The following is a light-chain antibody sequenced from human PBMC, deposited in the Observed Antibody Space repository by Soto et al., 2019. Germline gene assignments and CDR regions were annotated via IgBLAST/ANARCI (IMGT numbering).Light chain of an antibody. CDR1: QSVSSN. CDR2: GAS. CDR3: QQYNAWPPT. V-gene: IGKV3-15*01. J-gene: IGKJ1*01. Sequence: EIVMTQSPATLSVSPGERATLSCRASQSVSSNLAWYQQKPGQAPSLLIYGASTRATGTPARFSGSGSGTEFTLTISSLQSEDFAVYSCQQYNAWPPTFGQGTKVDIK.